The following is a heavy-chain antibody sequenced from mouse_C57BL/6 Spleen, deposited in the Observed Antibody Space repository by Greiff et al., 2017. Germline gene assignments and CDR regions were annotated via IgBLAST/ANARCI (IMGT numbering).Heavy chain of an antibody. CDR3: ARENYGWNY. CDR1: GYSITSGYY. V-gene: IGHV3-6*01. CDR2: ISYDGSN. J-gene: IGHJ2*01. D-gene: IGHD1-2*01. Sequence: EVHLVESGPGLVKPSQSLSLTCSVTGYSITSGYYWNWIRQFPGNKLEWMGYISYDGSNNYNPSLKNRISITRDTSKNQFFLKLNSVTTEDTATYYCARENYGWNYWGQGTTLTVSS.